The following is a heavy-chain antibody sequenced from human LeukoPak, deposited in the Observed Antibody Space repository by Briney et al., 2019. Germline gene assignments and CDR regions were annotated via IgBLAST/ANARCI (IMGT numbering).Heavy chain of an antibody. CDR1: GGSISSDGYA. CDR2: MYHSGST. J-gene: IGHJ3*01. CDR3: AGDTGNDAFDL. D-gene: IGHD1-14*01. Sequence: PSETLSLTCAVSGGSISSDGYAWSWIRQPPGKGLEWIGYMYHSGSTFYNPSLKSRVTISLDRSKDQFSLRLSSVTAADTAVYYCAGDTGNDAFDLWGQGTMVTVSS. V-gene: IGHV4-30-2*01.